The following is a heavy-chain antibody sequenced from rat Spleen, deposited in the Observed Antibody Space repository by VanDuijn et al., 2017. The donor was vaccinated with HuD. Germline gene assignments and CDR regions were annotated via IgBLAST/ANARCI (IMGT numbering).Heavy chain of an antibody. CDR2: IKAKPNNYAT. Sequence: EVQVLESGGGLVQPGNSLKLSCATSGFTFSTAWMYWYRQFPERRLEWVARIKAKPNNYATDYTESVKGRFTITRDDSKSSIYLQMNNLKEEDTAIYYCAWNWEQYFDYWGQGVMVAVSS. CDR3: AWNWEQYFDY. J-gene: IGHJ2*01. D-gene: IGHD5-1*01. CDR1: GFTFSTAW. V-gene: IGHV6-6*01.